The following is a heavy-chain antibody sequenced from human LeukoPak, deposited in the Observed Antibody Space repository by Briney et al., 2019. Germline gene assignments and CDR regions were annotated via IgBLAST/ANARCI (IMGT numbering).Heavy chain of an antibody. CDR1: GGSISSGGYY. V-gene: IGHV4-61*08. CDR2: IYYSGST. J-gene: IGHJ4*02. D-gene: IGHD5-18*01. CDR3: ARGGGYSYGPPGYFDY. Sequence: SETLSLTCTVSGGSISSGGYYWSWIRQHPGKGLEWIGYIYYSGSTNYNPSLKSRVTISVDTSKNQFSLKLSSVTAADTAVYYCARGGGYSYGPPGYFDYWGQGTLVTVSS.